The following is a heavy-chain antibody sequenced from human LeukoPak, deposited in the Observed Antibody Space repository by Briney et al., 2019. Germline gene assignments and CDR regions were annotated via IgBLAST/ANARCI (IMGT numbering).Heavy chain of an antibody. D-gene: IGHD3-3*01. V-gene: IGHV3-7*01. CDR2: IKQDGSEK. Sequence: GGSLRLSRAASGFTFSSYWMSWVRQAPGKGLEWVANIKQDGSEKYYVDSVKGRFTISRDNAKNSLYLQMNSLRAEDTAVYYCARPYYDFWSGYLYYFDYWGQGTLVTVSS. J-gene: IGHJ4*02. CDR1: GFTFSSYW. CDR3: ARPYYDFWSGYLYYFDY.